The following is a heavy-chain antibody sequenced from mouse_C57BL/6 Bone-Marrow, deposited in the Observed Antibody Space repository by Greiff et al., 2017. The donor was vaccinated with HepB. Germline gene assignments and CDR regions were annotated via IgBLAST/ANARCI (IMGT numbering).Heavy chain of an antibody. CDR2: ISDGGSYT. Sequence: DVKLVESGGGLVKPGGSLKLSCAASGFTFSSYAMSWVRQTPEKRLEWVATISDGGSYTYYPDNVKGRFTISRDNAKNNLYLQMSHLKSEDTAMYYCARVPSGYDMDYWGQGTSVTVSS. CDR3: ARVPSGYDMDY. V-gene: IGHV5-4*03. J-gene: IGHJ4*01. D-gene: IGHD5-1*01. CDR1: GFTFSSYA.